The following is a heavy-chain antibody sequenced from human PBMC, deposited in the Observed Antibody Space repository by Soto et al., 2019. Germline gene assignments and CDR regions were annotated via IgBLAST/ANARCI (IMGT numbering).Heavy chain of an antibody. D-gene: IGHD3-3*01. CDR1: GGSFSGYY. CDR3: SRGTEENRLTIFEVVSRGYNYYMDV. CDR2: MNHSGNT. Sequence: QVQLQQWGAGLLRPSETLSLTCAVYGGSFSGYYWSWIRQPPGKGLEWSGEMNHSGNTNYNPSLKSRVTTSADTCKNQWYLKLSSVTAADTAVYYCSRGTEENRLTIFEVVSRGYNYYMDVWGKGTKVTVYS. V-gene: IGHV4-34*01. J-gene: IGHJ6*03.